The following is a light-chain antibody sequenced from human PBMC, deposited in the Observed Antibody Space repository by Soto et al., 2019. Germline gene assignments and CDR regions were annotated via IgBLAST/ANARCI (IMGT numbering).Light chain of an antibody. V-gene: IGKV3D-20*02. CDR2: GAN. CDR1: QSVSTNY. CDR3: QQRSNWPPSST. J-gene: IGKJ5*01. Sequence: EIVLTQSPGTLSLSPGDGATLSCRASQSVSTNYLAWFQQKPGQAPRLLIYGANIRAIGIADRFRGSGSGTDFTLTISSLEPEDFAVYYCQQRSNWPPSSTFGQGTRLEIK.